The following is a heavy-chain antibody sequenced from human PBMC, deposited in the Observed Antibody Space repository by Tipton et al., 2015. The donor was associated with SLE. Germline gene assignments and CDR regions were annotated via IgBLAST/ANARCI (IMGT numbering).Heavy chain of an antibody. CDR3: SRGAGLVSPLETFDL. V-gene: IGHV3-49*04. D-gene: IGHD3/OR15-3a*01. CDR2: IRNKLYGGTT. CDR1: GFSLSSYS. Sequence: SLRLSCAASGFSLSSYSMNWVRQAPGKGLEWVGLIRNKLYGGTTEYAASVKGRFTISRDDSKSIAYLQMNSLKSEDTAMYYCSRGAGLVSPLETFDLWGQGTMVTVSS. J-gene: IGHJ3*01.